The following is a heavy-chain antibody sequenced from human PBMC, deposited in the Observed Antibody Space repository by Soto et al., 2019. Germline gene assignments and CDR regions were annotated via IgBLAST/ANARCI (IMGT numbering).Heavy chain of an antibody. V-gene: IGHV1-18*01. CDR3: ARAVAAAADFDY. J-gene: IGHJ4*02. D-gene: IGHD6-25*01. Sequence: GASAKPSSEASGDTFTSCCSCWLRQSPGQGLEWMGWISAYNGNTNYAQKLQGRVTITRDTSASTAYMELSSLRSEYTAVYYCARAVAAAADFDYWGQGTLVTVSS. CDR1: GDTFTSCC. CDR2: ISAYNGNT.